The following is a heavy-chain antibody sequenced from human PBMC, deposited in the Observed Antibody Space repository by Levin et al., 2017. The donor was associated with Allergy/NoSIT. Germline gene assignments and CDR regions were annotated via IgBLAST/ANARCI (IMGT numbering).Heavy chain of an antibody. CDR2: IFYSGST. CDR1: GGSIRSDFYY. J-gene: IGHJ4*02. V-gene: IGHV4-39*07. CDR3: ARCIAAAGHFDD. Sequence: PSQTLSLPCTVSGGSIRSDFYYWGWIRQPPGKGLEWIGNIFYSGSTYYNPSLKSRVTISVDTSKNLFSLNVSSVTAADAAVYYCARCIAAAGHFDDWGQGSLVTVSS. D-gene: IGHD6-25*01.